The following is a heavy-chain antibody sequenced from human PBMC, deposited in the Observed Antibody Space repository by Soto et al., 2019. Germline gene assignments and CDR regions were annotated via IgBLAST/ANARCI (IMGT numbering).Heavy chain of an antibody. D-gene: IGHD6-13*01. J-gene: IGHJ4*02. CDR3: ARDVRLYSSSWFYY. Sequence: ASVKVSCKASGYTFTSYGTSWVRQAPGQGLEWMGWISAYNGNTNYAQKLQGRVTMTTDTSTSTAYMELRSLRSDDTAVYYCARDVRLYSSSWFYYWGQGTLVTVSS. CDR2: ISAYNGNT. CDR1: GYTFTSYG. V-gene: IGHV1-18*01.